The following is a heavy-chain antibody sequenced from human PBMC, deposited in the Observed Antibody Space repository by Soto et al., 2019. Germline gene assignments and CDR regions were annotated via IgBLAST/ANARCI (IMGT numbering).Heavy chain of an antibody. Sequence: GGSLRLSCAASGFTFNTYDMHWVRQAPGKGLEWVAFIWYDGHMKYYADSVKGRFTISRDNSKNTLYLQMNSLRAEDAAVYYCARVGNYGFVYWGQGTLVTVSS. J-gene: IGHJ4*02. CDR2: IWYDGHMK. V-gene: IGHV3-33*01. CDR1: GFTFNTYD. D-gene: IGHD3-10*01. CDR3: ARVGNYGFVY.